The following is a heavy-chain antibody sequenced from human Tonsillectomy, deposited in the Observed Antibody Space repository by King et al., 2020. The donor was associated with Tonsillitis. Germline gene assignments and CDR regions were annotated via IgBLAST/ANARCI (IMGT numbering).Heavy chain of an antibody. D-gene: IGHD3-9*01. CDR3: ARDRKYVTGYFDH. J-gene: IGHJ4*02. CDR2: IYSSGST. Sequence: QLQESGPGLVKPSETLSLTCTVSGGSISSYYWSWIRQPAGKGLECIGRIYSSGSTNYNPSLKSRVTMSVDTTKNQFSLKLTSVTAADTAVYYCARDRKYVTGYFDHWGQGTLVTVSS. V-gene: IGHV4-4*07. CDR1: GGSISSYY.